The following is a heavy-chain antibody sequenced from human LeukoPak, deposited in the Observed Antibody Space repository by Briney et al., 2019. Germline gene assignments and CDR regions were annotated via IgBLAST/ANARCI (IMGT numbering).Heavy chain of an antibody. J-gene: IGHJ6*03. Sequence: PSETLSLTCAAFGESFSDYYWSWIRQPPGKGLEWIGEINRGGSTDYNPSLKSRVTISEDTSKNQFSLKLSSVTAADTAVYYCARDSGSSSWYSGLDYYYYMDVWGKGTTVTVSS. V-gene: IGHV4-34*01. CDR1: GESFSDYY. CDR3: ARDSGSSSWYSGLDYYYYMDV. CDR2: INRGGST. D-gene: IGHD6-13*01.